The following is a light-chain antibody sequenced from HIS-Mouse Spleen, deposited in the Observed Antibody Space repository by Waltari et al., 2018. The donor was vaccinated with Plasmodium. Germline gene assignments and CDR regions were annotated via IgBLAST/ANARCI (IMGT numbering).Light chain of an antibody. CDR1: QSVSSN. CDR3: QQYNNWSFT. CDR2: GAS. J-gene: IGKJ3*01. V-gene: IGKV3-15*01. Sequence: EIVMTQSPATLSVSPGERATLSCRASQSVSSNLAWYKQKPGQAPRLLIYGASTRATGIPARFSGSGSGTEFTLTISSLRSEDFAVYYCQQYNNWSFTFGPGTKVDIK.